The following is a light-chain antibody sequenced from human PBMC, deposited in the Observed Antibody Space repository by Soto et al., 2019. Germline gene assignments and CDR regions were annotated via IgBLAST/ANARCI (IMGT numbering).Light chain of an antibody. CDR2: GAS. CDR3: QQYNDWPPYT. Sequence: EIVMTQSPATLSVSPGERATLSCRASQSVSSNLAWHQQKPGQAPRLLIYGASTRATGIPARFSGSGSGTEVTLTISSLQSEDFAVYYWQQYNDWPPYTFGQGTKVEIK. CDR1: QSVSSN. J-gene: IGKJ2*01. V-gene: IGKV3-15*01.